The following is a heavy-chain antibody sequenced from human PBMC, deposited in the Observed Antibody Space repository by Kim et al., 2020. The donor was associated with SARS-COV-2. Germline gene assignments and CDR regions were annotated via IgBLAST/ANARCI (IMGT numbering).Heavy chain of an antibody. CDR3: AKGNGGCSGGGCYPGDY. Sequence: GGSLRLSCAASGFTFSSYAMSWVRQAPGKGLEWVSSISSSGDYTFYADSVKGRFTISRDNSKNTLYLQMDIVRAEDTAIYYCAKGNGGCSGGGCYPGDYWVQGALVTVSS. V-gene: IGHV3-23*01. CDR2: ISSSGDYT. CDR1: GFTFSSYA. J-gene: IGHJ4*02. D-gene: IGHD2-15*01.